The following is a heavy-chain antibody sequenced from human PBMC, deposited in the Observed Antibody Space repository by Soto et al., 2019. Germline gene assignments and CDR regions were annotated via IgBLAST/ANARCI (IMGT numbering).Heavy chain of an antibody. J-gene: IGHJ4*02. CDR3: TTETVYYDSSGYSLHFDY. CDR1: GGSISSYC. D-gene: IGHD3-22*01. Sequence: SETLSLTCTVSGGSISSYCWSWIRQTPGKGLEWIGYIYSSGSTNYNPSLKSRVTMSVDTSKNQFSLKLNSVTAADTAVYYCTTETVYYDSSGYSLHFDYWGQGTLVTVSS. V-gene: IGHV4-4*08. CDR2: IYSSGST.